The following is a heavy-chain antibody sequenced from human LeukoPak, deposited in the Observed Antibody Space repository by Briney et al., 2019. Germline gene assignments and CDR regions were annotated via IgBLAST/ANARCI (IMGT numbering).Heavy chain of an antibody. D-gene: IGHD6-13*01. V-gene: IGHV1-2*02. J-gene: IGHJ4*02. CDR2: INPNSGGT. CDR1: GYTFTGYY. CDR3: AGVKGIAAAGGDYFDY. Sequence: ASVKVSCKASGYTFTGYYMHWVRQAPGQGLEWMGWINPNSGGTNYSQKFQGRVTMTRDTSISTAYMELSRLRSDDTAVYYCAGVKGIAAAGGDYFDYWGQGTLVTVSS.